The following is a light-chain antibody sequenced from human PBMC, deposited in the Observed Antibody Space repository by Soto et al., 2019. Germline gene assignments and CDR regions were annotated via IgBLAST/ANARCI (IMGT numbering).Light chain of an antibody. J-gene: IGKJ2*02. CDR2: ASS. CDR1: QSIDIY. Sequence: DIQMTQSPSSLSTFVGDRDTITCRASQSIDIYVNWYQQRPGKAPNLLIYASSNLHSGVPSRFSGSGSGRDFTLSINSVQPEDFATYYCQQSYNTPRTFGQGTKLQIK. V-gene: IGKV1-39*01. CDR3: QQSYNTPRT.